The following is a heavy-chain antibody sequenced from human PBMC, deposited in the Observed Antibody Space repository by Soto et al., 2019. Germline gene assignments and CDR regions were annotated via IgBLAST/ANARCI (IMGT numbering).Heavy chain of an antibody. V-gene: IGHV3-21*01. CDR1: GFSFSTYS. Sequence: PGGSLRLSCEASGFSFSTYSMRWVRQAPGKGLEWVSSIGRRSDIYYADSVKGRFTISRDNAKNSVSLQLNSLRDEDTAVYYCAREQTASPLAYGLDAWGQGNTVTVSS. CDR3: AREQTASPLAYGLDA. D-gene: IGHD2-15*01. CDR2: IGRRSDI. J-gene: IGHJ6*02.